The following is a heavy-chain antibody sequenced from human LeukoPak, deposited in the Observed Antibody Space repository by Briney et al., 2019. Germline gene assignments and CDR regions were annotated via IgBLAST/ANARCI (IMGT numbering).Heavy chain of an antibody. Sequence: PGRSLRLSCAASGFTFSSYWMHWVRQAPGKGLVWVSRINSDGSSTSYADSVKGRFTISRDSAKNTLYLQMNSLRAEDTAVYYCARAGTYYDFWSGYYPFDYWGQGTLVTVSS. CDR2: INSDGSST. V-gene: IGHV3-74*01. CDR3: ARAGTYYDFWSGYYPFDY. J-gene: IGHJ4*02. D-gene: IGHD3-3*01. CDR1: GFTFSSYW.